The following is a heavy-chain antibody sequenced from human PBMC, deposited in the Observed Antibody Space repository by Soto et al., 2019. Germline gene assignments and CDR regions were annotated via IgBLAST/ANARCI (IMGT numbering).Heavy chain of an antibody. D-gene: IGHD3-10*01. CDR1: GFTFSSYS. V-gene: IGHV3-48*01. CDR2: ISSSSSTI. Sequence: EVQLVESGGGLVQPGGSLRLSCAASGFTFSSYSMNWVRQAPGKGLEWVSYISSSSSTIYYADSVKGRFTISRDNAKNTVYLEMNSLRAEETGVYYCAREGSGGGVDYWGQGTLVTVSS. CDR3: AREGSGGGVDY. J-gene: IGHJ4*02.